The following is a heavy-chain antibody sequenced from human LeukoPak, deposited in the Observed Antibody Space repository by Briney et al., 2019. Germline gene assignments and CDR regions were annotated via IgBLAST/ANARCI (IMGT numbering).Heavy chain of an antibody. Sequence: GASVKVSCKASGYTFTNYDINWVRQATGQGLEWMGYMNPNSGNSAYAQKFQGRVTITTDASISTAYMETGGLRSEDTALFYCGRVCLDPWGQGTLVTVSS. CDR2: MNPNSGNS. CDR3: GRVCLDP. J-gene: IGHJ5*02. D-gene: IGHD5/OR15-5a*01. V-gene: IGHV1-8*01. CDR1: GYTFTNYD.